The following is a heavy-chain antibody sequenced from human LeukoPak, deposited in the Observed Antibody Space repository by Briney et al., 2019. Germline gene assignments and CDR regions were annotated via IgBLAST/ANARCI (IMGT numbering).Heavy chain of an antibody. CDR2: VYYSGRT. Sequence: PSGTLSLTCTVSGGSNSSSSYYWGWIRQPPGKELQWIASVYYSGRTNYSPSLKSRVTISVDTSEKQFSLQLNSVTAADTAVYYCARQGSAYYFDFWGQGLLVTVSS. V-gene: IGHV4-39*01. J-gene: IGHJ4*02. CDR3: ARQGSAYYFDF. CDR1: GGSNSSSSYY. D-gene: IGHD2-15*01.